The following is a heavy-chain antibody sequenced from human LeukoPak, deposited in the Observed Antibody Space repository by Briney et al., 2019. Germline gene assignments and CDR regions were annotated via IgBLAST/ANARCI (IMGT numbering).Heavy chain of an antibody. CDR1: EFTFSSYS. D-gene: IGHD6-13*01. CDR3: ASRFGAAGTR. V-gene: IGHV3-21*01. J-gene: IGHJ4*02. Sequence: GGSLRLSCAGSEFTFSSYSMNWVRQAPGKGLEWVSSISSSSSYIYYADSVKGRFTISRDNAKNSLYLQMNSLRAEDTAVYYCASRFGAAGTRWGQGTLVTVSS. CDR2: ISSSSSYI.